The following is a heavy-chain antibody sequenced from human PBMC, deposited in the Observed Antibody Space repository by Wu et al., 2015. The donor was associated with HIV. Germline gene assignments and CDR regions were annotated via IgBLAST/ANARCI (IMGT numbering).Heavy chain of an antibody. V-gene: IGHV1-18*01. J-gene: IGHJ4*02. CDR1: GYTFTSYG. D-gene: IGHD2-2*01. CDR2: ISAYNGNT. Sequence: QVQLVQSGAEVKKPGASVKVSCKASGYTFTSYGISWVRQAPGQGLEWMGWISAYNGNTNYAQKLQGRVTMTTDTSTSTAYMELRSLRSDDTAVYYCARDHSLVAPAATKAAFDYWGQGTLVTVSS. CDR3: ARDHSLVAPAATKAAFDY.